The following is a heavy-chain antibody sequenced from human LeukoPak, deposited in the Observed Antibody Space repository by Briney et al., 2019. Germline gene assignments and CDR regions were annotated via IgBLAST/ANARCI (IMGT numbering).Heavy chain of an antibody. V-gene: IGHV3-21*01. CDR2: ISSSSSYI. Sequence: PGGSLRLSCAASGFTFSRYSMNWVRQAPGKGLEWVSSISSSSSYIYYADSVKGRFTISRDNAKNSLYLQMNSLRAEDTAVYYCARDSQYSSSSAYYFDYWGQGTLVTVSS. CDR3: ARDSQYSSSSAYYFDY. J-gene: IGHJ4*02. D-gene: IGHD6-6*01. CDR1: GFTFSRYS.